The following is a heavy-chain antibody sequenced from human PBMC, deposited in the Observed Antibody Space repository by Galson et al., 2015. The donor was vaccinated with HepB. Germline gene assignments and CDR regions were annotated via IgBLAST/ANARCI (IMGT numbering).Heavy chain of an antibody. D-gene: IGHD4-23*01. J-gene: IGHJ4*02. CDR1: GFTFSSYG. CDR2: IWYDGSNK. CDR3: ARESGGVVTPYYSRWVDY. V-gene: IGHV3-33*08. Sequence: SLRLSCAASGFTFSSYGMHRVRQAPGKGLEWVAVIWYDGSNKYYADSVKGRFTISRDNSKNTLYLQMNSLRAEDTAVYYCARESGGVVTPYYSRWVDYWGQGTLVTVSS.